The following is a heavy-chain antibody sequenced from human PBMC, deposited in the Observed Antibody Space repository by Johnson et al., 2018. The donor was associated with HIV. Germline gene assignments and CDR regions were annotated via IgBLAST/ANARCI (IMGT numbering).Heavy chain of an antibody. V-gene: IGHV3-11*04. Sequence: QMQVVESGGGLVKPGGSLRLSCVTSGFTFSAYYMSWISPAPGKGLECLSSSSSSGSIIYYAASVKGRFTISRDNAKNSLYLQMNSLRAEDTAVYYCARYIILYWKAFDIWGQGTMVTVSS. CDR3: ARYIILYWKAFDI. CDR2: SSSSGSII. J-gene: IGHJ3*02. D-gene: IGHD1-1*01. CDR1: GFTFSAYY.